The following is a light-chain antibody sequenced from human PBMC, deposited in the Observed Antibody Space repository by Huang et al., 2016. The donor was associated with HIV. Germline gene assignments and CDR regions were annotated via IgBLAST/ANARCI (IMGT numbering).Light chain of an antibody. CDR3: QQRSDWPRT. V-gene: IGKV3-11*01. CDR2: GES. Sequence: EIVLTQSPATLSLSPGERATLSCRASQSVSSDLDWYQQKAGQAPRLLIYGESNRATGIPARFSGSGSGTDFTLTISSLEPEDFAVYYCQQRSDWPRTFGQGTKLEIK. CDR1: QSVSSD. J-gene: IGKJ2*01.